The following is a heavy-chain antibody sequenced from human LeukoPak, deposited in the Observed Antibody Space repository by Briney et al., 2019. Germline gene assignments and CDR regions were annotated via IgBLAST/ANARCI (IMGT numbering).Heavy chain of an antibody. J-gene: IGHJ6*03. D-gene: IGHD3-22*01. CDR3: ARDTYYYDSSGYFGYYYYYMDV. CDR2: IYYSGST. V-gene: IGHV4-39*07. CDR1: GGSISSSSYY. Sequence: SETLSLTCTVSGGSISSSSYYWGWIRQPPGKGLEWIGSIYYSGSTYYNPSLKSRVTISVDTSKNQFSLKLSSVTAADTAVYYCARDTYYYDSSGYFGYYYYYMDVWGKGTTVTVSS.